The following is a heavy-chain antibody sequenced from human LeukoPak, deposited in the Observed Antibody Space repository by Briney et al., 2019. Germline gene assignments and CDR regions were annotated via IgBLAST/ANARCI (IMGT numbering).Heavy chain of an antibody. Sequence: PSETLSLTCSVSGDSISGSSYYWGWIRQPPGKGLEWIGSIYYSGSTYYNPSLKSRVTISVDTSKNQFSLKLSSVTAADTAVYYCAREMEDKSFSFGELRKNYYYYMDVWGKGTTVTVSS. CDR3: AREMEDKSFSFGELRKNYYYYMDV. CDR1: GDSISGSSYY. J-gene: IGHJ6*03. CDR2: IYYSGST. D-gene: IGHD3-10*01. V-gene: IGHV4-39*07.